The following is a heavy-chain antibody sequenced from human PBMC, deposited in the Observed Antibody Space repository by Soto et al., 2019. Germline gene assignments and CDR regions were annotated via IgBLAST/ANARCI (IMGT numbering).Heavy chain of an antibody. CDR1: GFSLTTSGRG. V-gene: IGHV2-5*02. J-gene: IGHJ3*01. Sequence: QITLKESGPTLVKPTQTRTLTCTFSGFSLTTSGRGVGWIRQPPGKALEWLALFFWGDDKRYSPSLKTMLTISKDTSKNQVVLTMTNMGPGDTATYYCAHRLAMRDAFDGWGQGTVVNVSS. CDR3: AHRLAMRDAFDG. CDR2: FFWGDDK.